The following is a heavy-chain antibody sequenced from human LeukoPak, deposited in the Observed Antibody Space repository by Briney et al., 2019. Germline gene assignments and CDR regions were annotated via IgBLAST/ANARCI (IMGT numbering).Heavy chain of an antibody. V-gene: IGHV4-4*02. CDR2: IYHSGST. CDR1: GGSISSSNW. D-gene: IGHD3-22*01. Sequence: SGTLSLTCAVSGGSISSSNWWSWVRQPPGKGLEWTGEIYHSGSTNYNPSLKSRVTISVDKSKNQFSLKLSSVTAADTAVYYCARGSLDMIVVVIGGGSAFDIWGQGTMVTVSS. J-gene: IGHJ3*02. CDR3: ARGSLDMIVVVIGGGSAFDI.